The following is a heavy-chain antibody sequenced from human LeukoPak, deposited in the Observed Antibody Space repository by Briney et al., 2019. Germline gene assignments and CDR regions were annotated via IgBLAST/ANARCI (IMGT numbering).Heavy chain of an antibody. V-gene: IGHV3-23*01. J-gene: IGHJ4*02. Sequence: PGGSLRLSCAASGFTFSSYAMSWVRQAPGKGLEWVSDISGSGGSTYYADSVKGRFTISRDNSKNTLYLQMNSLRAEDTAVYCCAKSNGDYFDYWGQGTLVTVSS. CDR2: ISGSGGST. D-gene: IGHD4-17*01. CDR1: GFTFSSYA. CDR3: AKSNGDYFDY.